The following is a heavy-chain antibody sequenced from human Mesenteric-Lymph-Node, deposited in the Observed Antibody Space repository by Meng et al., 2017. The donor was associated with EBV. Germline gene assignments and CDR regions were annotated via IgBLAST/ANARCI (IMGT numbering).Heavy chain of an antibody. CDR1: GGSFSGYY. Sequence: QVQLQQGGAVLLKPSETLSLTCGVYGGSFSGYYWSWIRQPPGKGLEWIGEINYSGSTNYNPSLKSRVTLSVDTSKNQFSLNLNSVTAADTAVYYCVGNGYYSVDYWGQGILVTVSS. V-gene: IGHV4-34*01. CDR3: VGNGYYSVDY. J-gene: IGHJ4*02. CDR2: INYSGST. D-gene: IGHD3-22*01.